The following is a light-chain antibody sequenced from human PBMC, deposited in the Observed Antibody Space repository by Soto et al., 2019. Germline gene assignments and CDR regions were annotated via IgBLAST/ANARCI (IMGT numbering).Light chain of an antibody. CDR1: SSYVGDHNY. Sequence: QSVLTEPPSATESPSQSGPISCTGTSSYVGDHNYVSWYQHHPGKAPKLVIYEVSQRPSGVPDRFSGSKSGNTASLTVSGLQADDEADYYCSSYAGSNSYVFGTGTKVTL. CDR2: EVS. V-gene: IGLV2-8*01. CDR3: SSYAGSNSYV. J-gene: IGLJ1*01.